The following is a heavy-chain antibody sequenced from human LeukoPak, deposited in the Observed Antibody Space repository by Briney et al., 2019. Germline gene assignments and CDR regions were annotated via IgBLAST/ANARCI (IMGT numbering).Heavy chain of an antibody. CDR2: ISSSGSTI. J-gene: IGHJ6*03. CDR3: ARFYYYDSSGNYMDV. V-gene: IGHV3-48*04. D-gene: IGHD3-22*01. CDR1: GVTFSSYW. Sequence: GGSLRLSCAASGVTFSSYWMSWVRQAPGKGLEWVSYISSSGSTIYYADSVKGRFTISRDNAKNSLYLQMNSLRAEDTAVYYCARFYYYDSSGNYMDVWGKGTTVTISS.